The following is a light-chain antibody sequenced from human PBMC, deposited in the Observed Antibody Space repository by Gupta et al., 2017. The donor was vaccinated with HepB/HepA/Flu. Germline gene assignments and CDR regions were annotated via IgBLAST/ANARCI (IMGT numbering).Light chain of an antibody. CDR1: SGHSSYA. CDR3: QTWSTCSG. Sequence: QLVLTQSPSASASLGASVKLTCTLSSGHSSYAIAWHQQQPEKGPRYLMKLNRDGSHSKGDGIPYRFSGSSYAAARTITISRVESEDEYYYYSQTWSTCSGFGGGTKMTVL. V-gene: IGLV4-69*01. CDR2: LNRDGSH. J-gene: IGLJ2*01.